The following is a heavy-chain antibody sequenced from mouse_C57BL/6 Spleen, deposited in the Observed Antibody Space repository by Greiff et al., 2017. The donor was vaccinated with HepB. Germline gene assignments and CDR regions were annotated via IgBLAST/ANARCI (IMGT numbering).Heavy chain of an antibody. D-gene: IGHD1-1*01. Sequence: EVQLVESGGGLVKPGGSLKLSCAASGFTFSDYGMHWVRQAPEKGLEWVAYISSGSSTIYYADTVKGRFTISRDNAKNTLFLQMTSLRSEDTAMYYCARFYYYGRDWYFDVWGTGTTVTVSS. J-gene: IGHJ1*03. CDR3: ARFYYYGRDWYFDV. CDR2: ISSGSSTI. V-gene: IGHV5-17*01. CDR1: GFTFSDYG.